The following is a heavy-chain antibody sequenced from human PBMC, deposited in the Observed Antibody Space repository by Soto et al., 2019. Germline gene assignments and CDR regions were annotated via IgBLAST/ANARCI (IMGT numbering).Heavy chain of an antibody. CDR3: ARDGVEYAAAGTGENWFDP. Sequence: PGGSLRLSCAASGFTFSDYYMSWIRQAPGKGLEWVSYISSSGSTIYYADSVKGRFTISRDNAKNSLYLQMNSLRAEDTAVYYCARDGVEYAAAGTGENWFDPWGQGTLITVSS. CDR2: ISSSGSTI. V-gene: IGHV3-11*01. D-gene: IGHD6-13*01. J-gene: IGHJ5*02. CDR1: GFTFSDYY.